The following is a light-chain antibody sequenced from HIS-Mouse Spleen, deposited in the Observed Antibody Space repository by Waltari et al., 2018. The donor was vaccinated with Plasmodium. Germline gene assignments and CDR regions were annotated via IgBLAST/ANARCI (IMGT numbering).Light chain of an antibody. V-gene: IGLV2-8*01. J-gene: IGLJ2*01. Sequence: QSALTQPPSASGSPGQSVTISCTGTSSAVGGYNYVSWYQQHPGKAPKLMIYEVSKRPSGVPDRFSGSKSGNTASLPVSGLQAEDEADYYCSSYAGSNNLVFGGGTKLTVL. CDR2: EVS. CDR1: SSAVGGYNY. CDR3: SSYAGSNNLV.